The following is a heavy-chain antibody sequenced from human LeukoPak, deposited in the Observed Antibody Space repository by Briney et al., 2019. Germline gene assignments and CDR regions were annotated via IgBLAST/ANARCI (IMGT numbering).Heavy chain of an antibody. CDR2: ISSSSSYI. J-gene: IGHJ4*02. CDR3: ARAYAGYSSGCSLY. Sequence: GGSLRLSCAASGFTFSSYSMNWVRQAPGKGLEWVSSISSSSSYIYYADSVKGRFTISRDNAKNSLYLQMNSLRAEGTAVYHCARAYAGYSSGCSLYWGQGTLVTVSS. CDR1: GFTFSSYS. D-gene: IGHD6-19*01. V-gene: IGHV3-21*01.